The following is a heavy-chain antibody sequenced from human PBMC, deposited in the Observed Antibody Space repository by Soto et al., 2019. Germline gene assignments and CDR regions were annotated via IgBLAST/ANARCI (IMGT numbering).Heavy chain of an antibody. D-gene: IGHD1-7*01. V-gene: IGHV4-30-4*01. J-gene: IGHJ5*02. CDR1: GGSISSGDYY. CDR2: IYYSGST. CDR3: ARVTETGTDWFDP. Sequence: PSETLSLTCTVSGGSISSGDYYWSWIRQPPGKGLEWIGYIYYSGSTYYNPSLKSRVTISVDTSKNQFSLKLSSVTAADTAVYYCARVTETGTDWFDPWGPGTLVTVSS.